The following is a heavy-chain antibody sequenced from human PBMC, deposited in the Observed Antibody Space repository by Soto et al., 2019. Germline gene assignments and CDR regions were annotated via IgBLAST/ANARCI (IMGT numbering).Heavy chain of an antibody. D-gene: IGHD2-8*01. CDR1: GGSISSSSYY. CDR3: ARQRQMVYAAKYGWFDP. V-gene: IGHV4-39*01. J-gene: IGHJ5*02. Sequence: QLQLQESGPGLVKPAETLSLTCTVSGGSISSSSYYWGWIRQPQGKGLEWIGSIYSSGSTYHNPSLDSKVTIYVDTSKTQFALKLSSVTAADTAVYYCARQRQMVYAAKYGWFDPWGQGTLVTVAS. CDR2: IYSSGST.